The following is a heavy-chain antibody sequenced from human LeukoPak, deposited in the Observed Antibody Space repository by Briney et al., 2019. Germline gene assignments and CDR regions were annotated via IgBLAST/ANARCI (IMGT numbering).Heavy chain of an antibody. V-gene: IGHV3-48*03. Sequence: GGSLRLSCADSGFSFSDHEMNWVREAPGKGLEWVSYLSSSGNAYYADSVKGRFTISRDNSKNSLYLQMTSLRADDTAVYYCASGRGSYSPDYWGQGTLVTVSS. CDR1: GFSFSDHE. CDR2: LSSSGNA. CDR3: ASGRGSYSPDY. D-gene: IGHD1-26*01. J-gene: IGHJ4*02.